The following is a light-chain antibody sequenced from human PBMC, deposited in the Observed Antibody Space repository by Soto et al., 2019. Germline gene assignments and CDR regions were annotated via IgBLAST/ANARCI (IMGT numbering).Light chain of an antibody. CDR3: QPYNSYSRT. CDR1: QPISSW. Sequence: DIQMTQSPPTLSASVGDRVTITCRASQPISSWLAWYHQKPGKAPKLLIYDASNLETGVPSRFRGSGSETEFTLPISRLQPDDSATYYCQPYNSYSRTFGQGTKVDIK. J-gene: IGKJ1*01. V-gene: IGKV1-5*01. CDR2: DAS.